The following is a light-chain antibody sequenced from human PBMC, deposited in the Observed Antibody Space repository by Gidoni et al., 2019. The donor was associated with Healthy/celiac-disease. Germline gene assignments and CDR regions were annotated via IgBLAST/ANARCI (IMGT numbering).Light chain of an antibody. CDR1: AWPKQY. Sequence: SYELTQPPSVSVTPGQTARITFSGDAWPKQYAYWYQQKPGQAPVLVIYKDSERPSGIPERFSGSSSGTTVTLTISGVQAEDEADYYCQSADSSGTWVFGGGTKLTVL. CDR2: KDS. J-gene: IGLJ3*02. CDR3: QSADSSGTWV. V-gene: IGLV3-25*03.